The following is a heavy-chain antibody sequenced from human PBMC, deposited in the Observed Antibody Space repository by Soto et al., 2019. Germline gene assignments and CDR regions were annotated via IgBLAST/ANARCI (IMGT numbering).Heavy chain of an antibody. CDR1: GGTFSSYA. D-gene: IGHD1-26*01. CDR2: IIPIFGTA. J-gene: IGHJ4*02. Sequence: ASVKVSCKASGGTFSSYAISWVRQAPGQGLEWMGGIIPIFGTANYAQKSQGRVTITADESTSTAYMELSSLRSEDTAVYYCARTLTQWELLACGYWGQGTLVTVSS. CDR3: ARTLTQWELLACGY. V-gene: IGHV1-69*13.